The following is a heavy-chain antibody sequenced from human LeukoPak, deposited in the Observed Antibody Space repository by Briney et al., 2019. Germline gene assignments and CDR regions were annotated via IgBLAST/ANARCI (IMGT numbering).Heavy chain of an antibody. V-gene: IGHV3-23*01. CDR3: TKVLRYDSGGYCWYFDV. Sequence: TGESLRLSCAASGFTFTTFGMSWVRQLPEKWLEWVSSISDRGGSTYYADSVTGRFTISRDNSKHTLYLQMASLRDEDTVVYYCTKVLRYDSGGYCWYFDVWGRGTLVTVSS. CDR1: GFTFTTFG. D-gene: IGHD3-22*01. CDR2: ISDRGGST. J-gene: IGHJ2*01.